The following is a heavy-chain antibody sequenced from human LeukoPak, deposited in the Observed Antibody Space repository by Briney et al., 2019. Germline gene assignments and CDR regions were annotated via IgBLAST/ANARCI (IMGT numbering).Heavy chain of an antibody. CDR1: GGSISSSSYY. CDR3: ARDRVTGYPYYYYGMDV. V-gene: IGHV4-39*07. D-gene: IGHD3-9*01. CDR2: IYYSGST. J-gene: IGHJ6*02. Sequence: SETLSLTCTVSGGSISSSSYYWGWIRQPPGKGLEWIGSIYYSGSTYYNPSLKSRVTISVDTSKNQFSLKLSSVTAADTAVYYCARDRVTGYPYYYYGMDVWGQGTTVTVSS.